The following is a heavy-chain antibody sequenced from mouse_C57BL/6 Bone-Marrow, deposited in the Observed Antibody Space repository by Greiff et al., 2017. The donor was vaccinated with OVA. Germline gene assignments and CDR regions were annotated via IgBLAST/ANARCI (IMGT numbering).Heavy chain of an antibody. CDR3: ARDQGGDDGYYDWYFDV. CDR2: INYDGSST. V-gene: IGHV5-16*01. J-gene: IGHJ1*03. D-gene: IGHD2-3*01. Sequence: EVKVVESEGGLVQPGSSMKLSCTASGFTFSDYYMAWVRQVPEKGLEWVANINYDGSSTSYLDSLTSRFIISRANAKNILYLQMSSLKSEDTATYYGARDQGGDDGYYDWYFDVWGTGTTVTVSS. CDR1: GFTFSDYY.